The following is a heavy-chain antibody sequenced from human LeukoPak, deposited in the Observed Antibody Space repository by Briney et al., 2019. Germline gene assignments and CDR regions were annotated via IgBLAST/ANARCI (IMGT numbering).Heavy chain of an antibody. V-gene: IGHV4-59*01. Sequence: SETLSLTCTVSGGSISGYYWSWIRQPPGKGLEWIGNIYNSGSTNYNPSLKSRVTISVDTSKNQFSLKVSSVTAADTAVYYCARVVPQRISFDYWGQGTLVTVSS. CDR1: GGSISGYY. CDR3: ARVVPQRISFDY. J-gene: IGHJ4*02. D-gene: IGHD3-3*02. CDR2: IYNSGST.